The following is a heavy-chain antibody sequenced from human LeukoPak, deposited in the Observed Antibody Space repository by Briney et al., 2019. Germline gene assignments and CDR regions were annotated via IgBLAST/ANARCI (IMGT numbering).Heavy chain of an antibody. V-gene: IGHV3-48*02. CDR3: ARGVAAAQTSFDY. CDR2: ISSGSSAI. Sequence: GSLRLSCAASGFILSSYSMNWVRQAPGKGLEWISYISSGSSAIYYTDSVKGRFTISRDNAKNSLYLQMNSLRDEDTAVYYCARGVAAAQTSFDYWGQGTLVTVSS. CDR1: GFILSSYS. J-gene: IGHJ4*02. D-gene: IGHD6-13*01.